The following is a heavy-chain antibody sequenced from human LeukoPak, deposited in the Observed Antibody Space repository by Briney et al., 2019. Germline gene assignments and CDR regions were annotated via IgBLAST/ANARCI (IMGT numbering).Heavy chain of an antibody. D-gene: IGHD2-15*01. CDR1: GGSFSGYY. Sequence: ASETLSLTCAVYGGSFSGYYWSWIRQPPGKGLEWIGYIYYSGSTNYNPSLKSRVTISVDTSKNQFSLKLSSVTAADTAVYYCARAADCSGGSCYSDYYYMDVWGKGTTVTISS. CDR2: IYYSGST. CDR3: ARAADCSGGSCYSDYYYMDV. V-gene: IGHV4-59*01. J-gene: IGHJ6*03.